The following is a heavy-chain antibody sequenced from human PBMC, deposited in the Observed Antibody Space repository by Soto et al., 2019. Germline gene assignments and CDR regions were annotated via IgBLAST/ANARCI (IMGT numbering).Heavy chain of an antibody. CDR1: GYSFTSYW. J-gene: IGHJ6*02. CDR3: ARHGTPGFRGGMYSMDV. D-gene: IGHD3-10*01. Sequence: PGASLKISCKGSGYSFTSYWIGWVLQMPGKGLEWMGIIYPGDSDTRYSPSFQGQVTISADKSISTAYLQWSSLKASDTAMYYCARHGTPGFRGGMYSMDVWGQGTTVTVSS. CDR2: IYPGDSDT. V-gene: IGHV5-51*01.